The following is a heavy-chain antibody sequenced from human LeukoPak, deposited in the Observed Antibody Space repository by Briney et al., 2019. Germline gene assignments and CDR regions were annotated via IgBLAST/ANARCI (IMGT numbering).Heavy chain of an antibody. CDR1: GYTFARYG. Sequence: ASVKVSCKASGYTFARYGISWVRQAPEQGLEWMGWVSAYADNTNYVQKIQDRVTMTTDTSTSTAYMELRSLRSDDTAVYYCARDCIGCHGFDYWGQGTLVTVSS. CDR3: ARDCIGCHGFDY. V-gene: IGHV1-18*01. D-gene: IGHD2-15*01. CDR2: VSAYADNT. J-gene: IGHJ4*02.